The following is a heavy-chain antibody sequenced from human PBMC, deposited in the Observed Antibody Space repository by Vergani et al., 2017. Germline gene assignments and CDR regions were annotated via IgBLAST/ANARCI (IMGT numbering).Heavy chain of an antibody. CDR1: GGSISSGDHC. V-gene: IGHV4-31*11. D-gene: IGHD6-25*01. CDR2: IFYSGTT. CDR3: ARVDTQVPATSHFYYMDV. Sequence: QVQLHESGPGVVKPSQTLSLTCAVSGGSISSGDHCWTWIRQRPGKGREWIGYIFYSGTTYDNPSLRSRLTISVDTSQNQFSLKLRSVTAADTAVYYCARVDTQVPATSHFYYMDVWGKGTTVVVSS. J-gene: IGHJ6*03.